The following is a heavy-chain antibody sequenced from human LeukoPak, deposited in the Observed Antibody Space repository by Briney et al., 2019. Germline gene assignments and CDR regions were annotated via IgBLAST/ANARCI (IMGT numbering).Heavy chain of an antibody. D-gene: IGHD3-16*01. CDR1: GGSISSSSYY. CDR2: IYYSGST. J-gene: IGHJ5*02. CDR3: ARKGGTCISCSGWFDP. V-gene: IGHV4-39*07. Sequence: PSETLSLTCTVSGGSISSSSYYWGWIRQPPGKGLEWIGSIYYSGSTYYNPSLKSRVTISVDTSKNQFSLKLSSVTAADTAVYYCARKGGTCISCSGWFDPWGQGTLVTVSS.